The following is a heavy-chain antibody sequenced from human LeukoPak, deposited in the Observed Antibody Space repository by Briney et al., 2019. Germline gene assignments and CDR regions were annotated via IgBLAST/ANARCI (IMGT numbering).Heavy chain of an antibody. CDR2: IYWDDDK. V-gene: IGHV2-5*02. D-gene: IGHD1-26*01. Sequence: SGPTLVKPTQTLTLTCTFSGFSLSTSGVGVGRIRQPPGKALEWLALIYWDDDKRYSPSLKSRLTITKDTSKNQVVLTMTNMDPVDTATYYCAHRPTGGSYDYFDYWGQGTLVTVSS. CDR3: AHRPTGGSYDYFDY. CDR1: GFSLSTSGVG. J-gene: IGHJ4*02.